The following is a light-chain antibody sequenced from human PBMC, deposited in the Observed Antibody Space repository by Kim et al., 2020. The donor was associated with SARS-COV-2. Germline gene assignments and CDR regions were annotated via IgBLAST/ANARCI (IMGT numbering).Light chain of an antibody. V-gene: IGKV2-30*01. CDR2: KVS. J-gene: IGKJ2*01. CDR3: MQGTNWPYT. CDR1: QSLVYPDGNTF. Sequence: DVVMTQSPLSLPVTLGQPASISCRSSQSLVYPDGNTFLNWFQQRPGQSPRRLIYKVSNRDSGVPDRFSGSESGTDFTLQISRVEAEDVGVYYCMQGTNWPYTFGQGTKVDIK.